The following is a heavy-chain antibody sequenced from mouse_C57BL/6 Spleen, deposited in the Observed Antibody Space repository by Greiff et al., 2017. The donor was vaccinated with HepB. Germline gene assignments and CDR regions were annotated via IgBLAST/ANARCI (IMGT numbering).Heavy chain of an antibody. V-gene: IGHV1-53*01. CDR3: AREGTTVVATDAMDY. Sequence: QVQLQQSGTELVKPGASVKLSCKASGYTFTSYWMHWVKQRPGQGLEWIGNINPSNGGTNYNEKFKSKATLTVDKSSSTAYMQLSSLTSEDSAVYYCAREGTTVVATDAMDYWGQGTSVTVSS. D-gene: IGHD1-1*01. J-gene: IGHJ4*01. CDR1: GYTFTSYW. CDR2: INPSNGGT.